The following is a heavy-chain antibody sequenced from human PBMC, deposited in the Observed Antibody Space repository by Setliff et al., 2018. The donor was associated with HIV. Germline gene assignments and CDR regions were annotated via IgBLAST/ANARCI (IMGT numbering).Heavy chain of an antibody. CDR2: IIPILGIA. J-gene: IGHJ6*02. CDR1: GGTFSSYA. CDR3: ARGIVVVIYYYYGMDV. V-gene: IGHV1-69*10. D-gene: IGHD3-22*01. Sequence: SVKVSCKASGGTFSSYAISWVRQAPGQGLEWMGGIIPILGIANYAQKSQGRVTITADKSTSTAYMELSSLRSEDTAVYYCARGIVVVIYYYYGMDVWGQGTTVTVSS.